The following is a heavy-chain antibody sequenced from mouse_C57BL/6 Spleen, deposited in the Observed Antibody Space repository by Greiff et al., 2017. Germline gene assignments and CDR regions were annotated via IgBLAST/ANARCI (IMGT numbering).Heavy chain of an antibody. CDR3: SRYYGSSPYLYFEG. D-gene: IGHD1-1*01. V-gene: IGHV1-78*01. Sequence: QVQLKQSDAELVKPGASVKISCKVSGYTFTDYSIHWMKQRPEQGLEWIGYIYPRDGSTKYNEKFKGKATLAAATSSSTAYMQLNSLTSEDSAVYFCSRYYGSSPYLYFEGWGTGTTVTASS. CDR2: IYPRDGST. J-gene: IGHJ1*03. CDR1: GYTFTDYS.